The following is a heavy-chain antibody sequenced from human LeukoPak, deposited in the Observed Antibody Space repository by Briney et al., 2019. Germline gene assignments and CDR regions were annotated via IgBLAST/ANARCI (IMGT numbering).Heavy chain of an antibody. CDR1: GFTFSSYA. CDR3: AKDYGDYAFDY. J-gene: IGHJ4*01. CDR2: ISYDGSNK. Sequence: GGSLRLSCAASGFTFSSYAMHWVRQAPGKGLEWVAVISYDGSNKYYADSVKGRFTISRDNSKNTLYLQMSSLRAEDTAVYYCAKDYGDYAFDYWGQEPWSPSPQ. V-gene: IGHV3-30-3*01. D-gene: IGHD4-17*01.